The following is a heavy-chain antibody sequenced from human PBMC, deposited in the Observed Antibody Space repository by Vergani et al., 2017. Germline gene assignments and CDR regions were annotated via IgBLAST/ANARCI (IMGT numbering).Heavy chain of an antibody. J-gene: IGHJ6*03. CDR3: ARAMTIFGVVINYYYYMDV. V-gene: IGHV1-69*01. CDR2: IIPIFGTA. Sequence: QVQLVQSGAEVKKPGSSVKVSCKASGGTFSSYAISWVRQAPGQGLEWMGGIIPIFGTANYAQKFQGRVTITADESTSTAYMELSSLRSEDTAVYYCARAMTIFGVVINYYYYMDVWGKGTTVTVSS. CDR1: GGTFSSYA. D-gene: IGHD3-3*01.